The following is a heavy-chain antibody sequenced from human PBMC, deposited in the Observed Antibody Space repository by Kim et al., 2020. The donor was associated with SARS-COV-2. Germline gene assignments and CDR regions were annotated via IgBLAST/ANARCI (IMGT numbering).Heavy chain of an antibody. D-gene: IGHD2-21*01. J-gene: IGHJ4*02. CDR1: GFTFSDYA. CDR3: ARDQEEHCGGDCLAF. V-gene: IGHV3-33*08. CDR2: IWKDGNRR. Sequence: GGSLRLSCEGSGFTFSDYAMHWVRQAPGKGLEWVAVIWKDGNRRHYTESMKGRFIISRENSKNTVYLQMNGLTPEDTAVYYCARDQEEHCGGDCLAFWGQGTLVTVSS.